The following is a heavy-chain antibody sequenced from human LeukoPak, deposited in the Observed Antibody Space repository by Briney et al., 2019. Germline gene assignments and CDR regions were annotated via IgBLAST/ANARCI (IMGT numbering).Heavy chain of an antibody. D-gene: IGHD3-22*01. V-gene: IGHV3-30-3*01. CDR1: GFTFSSYA. CDR2: ISYDGSNK. CDR3: ARAEDYDSSGYVDAFDI. J-gene: IGHJ3*02. Sequence: GRSLRLSCAASGFTFSSYAMHWVRQAPGKGLEWVAVISYDGSNKYYADSVKGRFTISRDNSKNTLYLQMNSLRAEDTALYYCARAEDYDSSGYVDAFDIWGQGTMVTVSS.